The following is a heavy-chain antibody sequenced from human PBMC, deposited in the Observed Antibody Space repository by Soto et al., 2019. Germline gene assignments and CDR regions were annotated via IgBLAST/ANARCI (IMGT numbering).Heavy chain of an antibody. CDR2: ISGSGGVT. Sequence: EVQLLESGGGLVQPGGSLRLSCVASGFTFKNYDMRWVRQAPGKGLEWVSGISGSGGVTYYADSVKGRFTISRDNSKNTLYLQMNSLRANDTAVYYCATYRQFRSYYESAGHYNNWGQGTLVTVSS. CDR1: GFTFKNYD. V-gene: IGHV3-23*01. CDR3: ATYRQFRSYYESAGHYNN. J-gene: IGHJ4*02. D-gene: IGHD3-10*01.